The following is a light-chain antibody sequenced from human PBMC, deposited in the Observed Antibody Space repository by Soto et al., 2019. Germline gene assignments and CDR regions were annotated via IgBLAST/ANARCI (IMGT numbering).Light chain of an antibody. CDR1: QSIRKY. J-gene: IGKJ1*01. CDR2: AAS. CDR3: QQSGDTPPWT. Sequence: DIQMTQSPSSLSASVGDRVIITCRASQSIRKYLNWYQHKPGKVPTLLIYAASSLQSGVPSRFSGSGSGTEFTLTITSLQPEEFATYYCQQSGDTPPWTFVQGTKADI. V-gene: IGKV1-39*01.